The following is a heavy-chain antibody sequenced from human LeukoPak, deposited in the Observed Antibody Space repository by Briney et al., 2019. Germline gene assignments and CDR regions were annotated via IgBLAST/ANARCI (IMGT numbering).Heavy chain of an antibody. CDR2: MNPNSGNT. J-gene: IGHJ6*02. CDR1: GYTFTSYD. Sequence: ASVKVSCKASGYTFTSYDINWVRQATGQGLEWMGWMNPNSGNTGYAQKFQGRVTMTRNTSISTAYMELSSLRSEDTAVYYCATAVGYCSGGSCYSYYYYYGMDVWGQGTTVTVSS. D-gene: IGHD2-15*01. CDR3: ATAVGYCSGGSCYSYYYYYGMDV. V-gene: IGHV1-8*01.